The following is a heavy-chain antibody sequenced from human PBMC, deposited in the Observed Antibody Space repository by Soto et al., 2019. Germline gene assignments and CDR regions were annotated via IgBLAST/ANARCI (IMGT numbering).Heavy chain of an antibody. CDR2: IWDDGNNK. D-gene: IGHD2-15*01. Sequence: QVQLVESGGGVVQPGRSLRLSCAASGFSFSDYGIHWVRQAPGKGLEWVAIIWDDGNNKYYADSVKGRFTISRDNSKNMLYLQMNNLGADDTAVYYCARGCSGRACYYRDVWGKGTTVTVSS. J-gene: IGHJ6*03. CDR1: GFSFSDYG. V-gene: IGHV3-33*01. CDR3: ARGCSGRACYYRDV.